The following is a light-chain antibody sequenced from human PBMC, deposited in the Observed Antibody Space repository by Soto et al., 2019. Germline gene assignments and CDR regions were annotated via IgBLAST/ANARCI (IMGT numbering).Light chain of an antibody. J-gene: IGLJ1*01. Sequence: QSALTQPPSVSGAPGQRVTIPCTGGSSNIGTGYDVHWFQQLPGTAPKLLIYGNINRPSGVPDRFSGSKSGTSASLAITGLQAEDEADYYCSSYTSSTDYVFGTGTKVTVL. CDR3: SSYTSSTDYV. V-gene: IGLV1-40*01. CDR1: SSNIGTGYD. CDR2: GNI.